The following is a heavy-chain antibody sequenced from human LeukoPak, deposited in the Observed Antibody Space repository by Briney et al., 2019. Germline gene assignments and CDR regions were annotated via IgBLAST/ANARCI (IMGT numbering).Heavy chain of an antibody. CDR3: ARDGLDGYNSGWYPEY. CDR2: ISSSSSYI. Sequence: PGGPLRLSCAPSGIAFSSYSMHWFRQAPGKGLEWVSSISSSSSYIYYADSVKARFTTSRDNAKNSLYLQMNSLRGEDTAVYYCARDGLDGYNSGWYPEYWGQGTLVTVSS. J-gene: IGHJ4*02. V-gene: IGHV3-21*01. CDR1: GIAFSSYS. D-gene: IGHD6-19*01.